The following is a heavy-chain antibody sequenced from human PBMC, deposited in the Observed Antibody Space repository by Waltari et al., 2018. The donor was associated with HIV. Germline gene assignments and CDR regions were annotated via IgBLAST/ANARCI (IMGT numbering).Heavy chain of an antibody. CDR3: AGGRILTGYWGTDYYYGMDV. Sequence: VHLVESRPGLVRPSETLSLTCTVSRDSVTSGRRYSCCFRQPPANGLEWIGYIFYNEHKLFLEYNPSLESRVTISVTTSRNHVSMNLTSVTTADAALYFCAGGRILTGYWGTDYYYGMDVWGQGTTVAVSS. J-gene: IGHJ6*01. V-gene: IGHV4-61*03. D-gene: IGHD3-9*01. CDR1: RDSVTSGRRY. CDR2: IFYNEHKLFL.